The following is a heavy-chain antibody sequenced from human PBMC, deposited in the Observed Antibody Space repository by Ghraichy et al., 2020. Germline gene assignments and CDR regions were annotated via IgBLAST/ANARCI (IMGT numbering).Heavy chain of an antibody. CDR2: TSSSSSHI. CDR3: ARRNENYYYGMDV. V-gene: IGHV3-21*01. J-gene: IGHJ6*02. CDR1: GFTFSTYS. Sequence: GGSLRLSCAASGFTFSTYSVNWVRQAPGKGLEWVSTTSSSSSHIYHADSVKGRFTISRDNAKNSLYLQMNSLRAEDTAVYYCARRNENYYYGMDVWGQGTTVTVSS.